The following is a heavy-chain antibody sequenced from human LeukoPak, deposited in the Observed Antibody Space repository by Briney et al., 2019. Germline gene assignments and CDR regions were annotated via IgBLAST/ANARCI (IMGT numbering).Heavy chain of an antibody. CDR3: AREGYYGSGSYYYYYYYMDV. Sequence: GGSLRLSCAVSGFTVSSHFMAWVRQAPGKGLEWVSYISSSGSTIYYADSVKGRFTISRDNAKNSLYLQMNSLRAEDTAVYYCAREGYYGSGSYYYYYYYMDVWGKGTTVTISS. D-gene: IGHD3-10*01. CDR2: ISSSGSTI. V-gene: IGHV3-48*03. J-gene: IGHJ6*03. CDR1: GFTVSSHF.